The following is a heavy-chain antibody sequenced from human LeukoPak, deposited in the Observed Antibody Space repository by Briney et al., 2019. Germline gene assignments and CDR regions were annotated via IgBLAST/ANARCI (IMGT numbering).Heavy chain of an antibody. D-gene: IGHD6-13*01. V-gene: IGHV1-3*01. CDR2: INAGNGNT. CDR1: GYTFTSYA. Sequence: ASVKVSCKASGYTFTSYAMHWVRQAPGQRLEWMGWINAGNGNTKYSQKFQGRVTITRDTSASTAYMELSSLRSEDTAVYYCARDRYSGYSSTYFDYWGQGTLVTVSS. J-gene: IGHJ4*02. CDR3: ARDRYSGYSSTYFDY.